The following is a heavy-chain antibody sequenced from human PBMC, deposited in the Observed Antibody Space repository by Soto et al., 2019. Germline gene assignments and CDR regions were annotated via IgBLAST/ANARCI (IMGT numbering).Heavy chain of an antibody. V-gene: IGHV1-46*01. CDR3: ARDQRFGNLQIDY. CDR1: GSIFTSYY. Sequence: ASVKVYCKASGSIFTSYYVHWVRKPPGQGLEWMGIINPSGGSTTYAEKFGDRVCMTRDTSTSTVYMELSSLISEDTAVYYCARDQRFGNLQIDYWGRGTLVTVSS. J-gene: IGHJ4*02. CDR2: INPSGGST. D-gene: IGHD3-10*01.